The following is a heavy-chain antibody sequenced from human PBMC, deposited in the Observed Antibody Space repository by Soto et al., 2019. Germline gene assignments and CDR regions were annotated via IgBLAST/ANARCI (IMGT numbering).Heavy chain of an antibody. CDR2: ISAYNGNT. D-gene: IGHD1-7*01. CDR1: GYTFTSYG. J-gene: IGHJ4*02. Sequence: ASVKVSCKASGYTFTSYGISWVRQAPGQGLEWMGWISAYNGNTNYAQKLQGRVTMTTDTSTSTAYVELRSLRSDDTAVYYCAREVSNWNYGSWVYWGQGTLVTVSS. CDR3: AREVSNWNYGSWVY. V-gene: IGHV1-18*01.